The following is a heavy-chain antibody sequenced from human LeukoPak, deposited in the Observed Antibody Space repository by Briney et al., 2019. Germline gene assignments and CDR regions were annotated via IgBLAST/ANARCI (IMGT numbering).Heavy chain of an antibody. CDR2: ISSSCNTI. CDR1: GFTFSSYE. CDR3: ARGMITFGGGYYFDY. J-gene: IGHJ4*02. V-gene: IGHV3-48*03. D-gene: IGHD3-16*01. Sequence: PGGSLRLSCAASGFTFSSYEMNWVRQARGKGLEWISYISSSCNTIYYANSVKGRFTISRDNAKNSLYLQMNSLRAEDTAIYYCARGMITFGGGYYFDYWGQGTLVTVSS.